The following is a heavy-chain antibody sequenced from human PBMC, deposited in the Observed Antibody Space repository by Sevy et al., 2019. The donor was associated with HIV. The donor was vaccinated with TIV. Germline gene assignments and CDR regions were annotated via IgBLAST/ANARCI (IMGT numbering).Heavy chain of an antibody. J-gene: IGHJ4*02. V-gene: IGHV1-18*01. Sequence: ASVKVSCKASGYTFTSYGISWVRQAPGQGLEWMGWISAYNGNTNYAQKLQGRVTMTTDTSTSTAYMELRSLRSDDTAVYYCAGERIGSSWYYFDYWGQGTLVTVSS. D-gene: IGHD6-13*01. CDR2: ISAYNGNT. CDR3: AGERIGSSWYYFDY. CDR1: GYTFTSYG.